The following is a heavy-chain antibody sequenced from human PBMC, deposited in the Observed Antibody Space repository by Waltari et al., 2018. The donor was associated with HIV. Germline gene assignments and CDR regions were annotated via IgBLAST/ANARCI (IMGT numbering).Heavy chain of an antibody. CDR3: ARGLDILTGHYHWFLDV. CDR1: GGSITSGDYY. J-gene: IGHJ2*01. Sequence: QVQLQESGPGLVKPSQTLSLTCTVSGGSITSGDYYWTWIRQPAGKRLEWIGRVYTSGSANYNPALRSRVTMSLDTSKNQFSLKLTSVTAADTAVYYCARGLDILTGHYHWFLDVWGRGTLVTVSS. D-gene: IGHD3-9*01. CDR2: VYTSGSA. V-gene: IGHV4-61*02.